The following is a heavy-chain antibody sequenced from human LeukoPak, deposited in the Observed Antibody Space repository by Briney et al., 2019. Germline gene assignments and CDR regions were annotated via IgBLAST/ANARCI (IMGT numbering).Heavy chain of an antibody. Sequence: GGSLRLSCAASGFTFSTYGMHWVRQAPGKGLDWVAVIWYDGSNIYHGDSVKGRFTVSRDNSKNTLYLQMNSLRAEDTAVYYCARARNYYDSSGFSALDYWGQGTLVTVSS. D-gene: IGHD3-22*01. CDR3: ARARNYYDSSGFSALDY. CDR1: GFTFSTYG. V-gene: IGHV3-33*01. CDR2: IWYDGSNI. J-gene: IGHJ4*02.